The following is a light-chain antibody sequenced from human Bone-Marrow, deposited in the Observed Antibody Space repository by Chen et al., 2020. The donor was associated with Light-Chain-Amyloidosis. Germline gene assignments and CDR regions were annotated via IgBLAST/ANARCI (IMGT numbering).Light chain of an antibody. CDR2: EVT. Sequence: QSPLTQPASVSGSPGQSITIPCTGPSSDVGGDNHVSWYQQHPDKAPKLMMYEVTNLPSWVPDRFSGSKSDNTASLTISGLQTEDEADYFCSSYTITNTLVFGSGTRVTVL. J-gene: IGLJ1*01. CDR3: SSYTITNTLV. CDR1: SSDVGGDNH. V-gene: IGLV2-14*01.